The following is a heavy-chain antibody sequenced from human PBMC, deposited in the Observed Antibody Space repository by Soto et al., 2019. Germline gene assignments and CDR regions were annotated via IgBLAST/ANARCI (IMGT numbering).Heavy chain of an antibody. J-gene: IGHJ6*02. Sequence: EVQLVESGGGLIQPGGSLRLSCAASGFTASSNYLSCVRQAPGKGLEWVSVIYSGGVTFYADSVQGRFTISRDNSKNTLYLQMNNLRGEDTAVYYCVRDFGSSSEGGMDVWGQGTTVTVSS. CDR1: GFTASSNY. V-gene: IGHV3-53*01. D-gene: IGHD6-6*01. CDR2: IYSGGVT. CDR3: VRDFGSSSEGGMDV.